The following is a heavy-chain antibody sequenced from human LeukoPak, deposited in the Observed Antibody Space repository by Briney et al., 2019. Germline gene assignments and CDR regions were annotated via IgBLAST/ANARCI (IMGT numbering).Heavy chain of an antibody. D-gene: IGHD6-13*01. CDR2: IYPGDSDT. J-gene: IGHJ5*02. Sequence: GESLKISCKGSGYSFTSYWIGWVRQMPGKGLEWMGIIYPGDSDTRYSPSFQGQVTISADKSISTAYLQWSSLKASDTAMYYCASSIAAEGGGQEWFDPWGQGTLVTVSS. V-gene: IGHV5-51*01. CDR1: GYSFTSYW. CDR3: ASSIAAEGGGQEWFDP.